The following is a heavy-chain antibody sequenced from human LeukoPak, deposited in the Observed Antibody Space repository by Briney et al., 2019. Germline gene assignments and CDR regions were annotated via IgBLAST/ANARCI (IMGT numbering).Heavy chain of an antibody. CDR1: GGSISSGSYY. CDR3: ARFSGYDAFDI. D-gene: IGHD5-12*01. V-gene: IGHV4-61*02. J-gene: IGHJ3*02. CDR2: IYTSGST. Sequence: PSETLSLTCTVSGGSISSGSYYWSWIRQPAGKGLEWIGRIYTSGSTNYNPSLKSRVTISVDTSKNQFSLKLSSVTAADTAVYYCARFSGYDAFDIWGQGTMVTVSS.